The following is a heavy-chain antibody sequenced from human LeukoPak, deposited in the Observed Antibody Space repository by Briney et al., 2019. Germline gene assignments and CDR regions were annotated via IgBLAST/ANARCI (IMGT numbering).Heavy chain of an antibody. V-gene: IGHV1-18*01. J-gene: IGHJ4*02. CDR2: INPYNGNT. D-gene: IGHD6-13*01. Sequence: ASVKVSCKASAYTFTSYGISWLRQAPGQGLERMGLINPYNGNTNYSQKLHGRVTMTTDTSTSKAYMELRRLRSDYTAVYYCARDPGQQVDYWGQGTLVTVSS. CDR1: AYTFTSYG. CDR3: ARDPGQQVDY.